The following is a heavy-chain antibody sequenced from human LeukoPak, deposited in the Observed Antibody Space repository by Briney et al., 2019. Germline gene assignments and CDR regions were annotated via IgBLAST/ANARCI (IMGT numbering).Heavy chain of an antibody. V-gene: IGHV3-21*01. D-gene: IGHD3-3*01. CDR3: ARDLQLYYDFWSGPDAFDI. CDR2: ISSSSSYI. J-gene: IGHJ3*02. Sequence: GGSLRLSCAASGFTVSSNYMSWVRQAPGKGLEWVSSISSSSSYIYYADSVKGRFTISRDNAKNSLYLQMNSLRAEDTAVYHCARDLQLYYDFWSGPDAFDIWGQGTMVTVSS. CDR1: GFTVSSNY.